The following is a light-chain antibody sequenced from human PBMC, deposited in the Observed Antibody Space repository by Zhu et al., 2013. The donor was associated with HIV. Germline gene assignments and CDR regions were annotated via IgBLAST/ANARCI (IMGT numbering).Light chain of an antibody. CDR1: QSVSSD. V-gene: IGKV3-15*01. Sequence: IVLTQSPATLSVSPGERATLSCRASQSVSSDFAWYQQKPGQAPRLLIYDASIRATGIPARFSGSGSGTEFTLTISSLQSEDFATYYCQQYKTYPQSFGQGTKLDLK. J-gene: IGKJ2*03. CDR3: QQYKTYPQS. CDR2: DAS.